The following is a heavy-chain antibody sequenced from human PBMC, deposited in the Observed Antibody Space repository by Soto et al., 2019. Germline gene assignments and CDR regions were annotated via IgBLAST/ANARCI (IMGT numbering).Heavy chain of an antibody. CDR1: GGSFSGYY. J-gene: IGHJ4*02. Sequence: SETLSLTCAVSGGSFSGYYWGWVRQPPGKGLEWIGDINHTGGSNYNPSLKSRVMVSVDTAKTQFSLNVTSVTAADTAVYYCAREVGYYSATRRNLYFDYWGPGTLVTVSS. CDR3: AREVGYYSATRRNLYFDY. D-gene: IGHD2-2*01. CDR2: INHTGGS. V-gene: IGHV4-34*01.